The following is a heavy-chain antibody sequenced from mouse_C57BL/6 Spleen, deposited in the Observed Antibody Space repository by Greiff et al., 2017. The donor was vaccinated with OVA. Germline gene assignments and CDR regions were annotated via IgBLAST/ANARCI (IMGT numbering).Heavy chain of an antibody. CDR1: GYTFTSYW. CDR3: AIPPITTVAYWYFDV. D-gene: IGHD1-1*01. Sequence: QVQLQQPGAELVKPGASVKVSCKASGYTFTSYWMPWVKQRPGQGLEWIGRLHPSDSDTNYNQKFKGKATLTVDKSSSTAYMQLSSLTSEDSAVYYCAIPPITTVAYWYFDVWGTGTTVTVSS. V-gene: IGHV1-74*01. J-gene: IGHJ1*03. CDR2: LHPSDSDT.